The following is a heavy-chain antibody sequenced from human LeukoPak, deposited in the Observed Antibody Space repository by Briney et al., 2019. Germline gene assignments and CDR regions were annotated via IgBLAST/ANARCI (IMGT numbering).Heavy chain of an antibody. Sequence: ETLSLTCAVYGGSFSGYYWGWIRQPPGKGLEWIGSIYYSGSTYYNPSLKSRVTISVDTSKNQFSLKLSSVTAADTAVYYCARQFCSSTSCYRVYGMDVWGQGTTVTVSS. V-gene: IGHV4-39*01. CDR2: IYYSGST. J-gene: IGHJ6*02. CDR3: ARQFCSSTSCYRVYGMDV. CDR1: GGSFSGYY. D-gene: IGHD2-2*02.